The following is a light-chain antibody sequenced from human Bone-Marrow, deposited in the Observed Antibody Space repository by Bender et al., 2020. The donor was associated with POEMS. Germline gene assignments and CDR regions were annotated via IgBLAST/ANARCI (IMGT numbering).Light chain of an antibody. Sequence: QSVLTQPPSASGTPGQRVTISCSGSSSNIGTNPVNWYQQPPGTTPKLLIYINNQRPPGVPDRFSGSKAGTSASLAISGLQSEDEADYYCAAWEGSLNGWVFGGGTKLTVL. CDR1: SSNIGTNP. CDR3: AAWEGSLNGWV. V-gene: IGLV1-44*01. J-gene: IGLJ3*02. CDR2: INN.